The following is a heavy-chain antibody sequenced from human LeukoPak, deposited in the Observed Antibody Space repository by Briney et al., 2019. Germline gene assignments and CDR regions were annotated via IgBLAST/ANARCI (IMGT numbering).Heavy chain of an antibody. D-gene: IGHD2-15*01. V-gene: IGHV4-38-2*02. CDR3: ARAPGEVVVAATRGIDY. CDR1: GYSISSGYY. Sequence: SETLSLTCTVSGYSISSGYYWGWIRQPPGKGLEWIGSIYHSGSTYYNPSLKSRVTISVDTSKNQFSLKLSSVTAADTAVYYCARAPGEVVVAATRGIDYWGQGTLVTVSS. CDR2: IYHSGST. J-gene: IGHJ4*02.